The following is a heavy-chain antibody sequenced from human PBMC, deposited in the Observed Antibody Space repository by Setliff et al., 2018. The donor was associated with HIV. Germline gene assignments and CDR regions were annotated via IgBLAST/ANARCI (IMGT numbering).Heavy chain of an antibody. J-gene: IGHJ4*02. V-gene: IGHV3-48*04. Sequence: GGSLRLSCAASGFTFSSYSMNWVRQAPGKGLEWVSYISSSSSTIYYADSVKGRFTISRDNAKNSLYLQMNSLRAEDTAVYYCARASSYYYDSSGYSSYLDYWGQGTLVTVSS. CDR1: GFTFSSYS. D-gene: IGHD3-22*01. CDR3: ARASSYYYDSSGYSSYLDY. CDR2: ISSSSSTI.